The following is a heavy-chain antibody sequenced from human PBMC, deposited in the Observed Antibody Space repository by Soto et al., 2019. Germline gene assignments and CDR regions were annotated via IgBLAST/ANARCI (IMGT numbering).Heavy chain of an antibody. CDR3: AKDTYIMVGGTHIDF. CDR1: GFTFGDYA. D-gene: IGHD1-26*01. Sequence: EVHLVESGGGLVQPGRSVRLSCVASGFTFGDYAMHWVRQAPGKGLEWVSGISWNSDSSGYADSVKGRFTISRDNAKNSLFLQMNSLRAEDTALHFCAKDTYIMVGGTHIDFWGRGTLVTVSS. V-gene: IGHV3-9*01. CDR2: ISWNSDSS. J-gene: IGHJ4*02.